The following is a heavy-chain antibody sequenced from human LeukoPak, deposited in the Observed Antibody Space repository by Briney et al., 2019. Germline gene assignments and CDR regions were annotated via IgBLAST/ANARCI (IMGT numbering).Heavy chain of an antibody. Sequence: PSETLSLTCTVSGGSISSYYWSWIRQPPGKGLEWIGYIYYSGSTNYNPSLKSRVTISVDTSKNQFSLKLSSVTAADTAVYYCARFYGSYYYYYMDVWGKGTTVTVSS. J-gene: IGHJ6*03. CDR3: ARFYGSYYYYYMDV. CDR2: IYYSGST. D-gene: IGHD3-10*01. V-gene: IGHV4-59*01. CDR1: GGSISSYY.